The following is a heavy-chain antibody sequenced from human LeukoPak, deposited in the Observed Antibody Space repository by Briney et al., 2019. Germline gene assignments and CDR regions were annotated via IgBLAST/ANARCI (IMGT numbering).Heavy chain of an antibody. CDR1: GDSVSSSSAA. CDR2: TYYRSKWYN. CDR3: ATGGWFGESRGVY. J-gene: IGHJ4*02. V-gene: IGHV6-1*01. Sequence: SQTLSLTCAISGDSVSSSSAAWNWIRQSPSRGLEWLGRTYYRSKWYNDYAVSVKSRITINPDTSKNQFSLKLNSLTAADTAVYYCATGGWFGESRGVYWGQGTLVTVSS. D-gene: IGHD3-10*01.